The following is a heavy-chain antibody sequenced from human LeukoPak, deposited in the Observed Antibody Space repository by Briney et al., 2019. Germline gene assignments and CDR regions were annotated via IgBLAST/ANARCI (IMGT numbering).Heavy chain of an antibody. CDR3: ARGYCSGGSCYPWVMDV. J-gene: IGHJ6*03. CDR2: IYTSGST. V-gene: IGHV4-4*07. Sequence: SETLSLTCIVSRGSISSYYWRWIRQPAGKGLEWIGRIYTSGSTNYPPSLKSRVTMSVDTSKNQFSLKLSSVTAADTAVYYCARGYCSGGSCYPWVMDVWGKGTTVTVSS. D-gene: IGHD2-15*01. CDR1: RGSISSYY.